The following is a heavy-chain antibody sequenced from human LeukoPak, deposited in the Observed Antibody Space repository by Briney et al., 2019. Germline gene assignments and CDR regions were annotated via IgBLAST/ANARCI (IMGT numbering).Heavy chain of an antibody. CDR3: ARAAGDYAY. D-gene: IGHD4-17*01. V-gene: IGHV4-34*01. J-gene: IGHJ4*02. CDR2: INHSGST. Sequence: KPSETLSLTCAVYGGSFSGYYWSWIRQPPGKGLEWIGEINHSGSTNYNPSLKSRVTISVDTSKNQFSLKLSSVTAADTAVYYCARAAGDYAYWGQGTLVTVSS. CDR1: GGSFSGYY.